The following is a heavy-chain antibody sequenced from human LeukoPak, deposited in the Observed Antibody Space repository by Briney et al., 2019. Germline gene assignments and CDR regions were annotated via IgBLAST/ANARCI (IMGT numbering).Heavy chain of an antibody. D-gene: IGHD2-2*01. CDR1: GGTFSSYA. CDR3: VVQLPFPGYFQH. V-gene: IGHV1-69*04. CDR2: IIPILGIA. J-gene: IGHJ1*01. Sequence: VASVKVSCKASGGTFSSYAISWVRQAPGQGLEWMGRIIPILGIANYAQKFQGRVTITADKSTSTAYMELSSLRSEDTAVYHCVVQLPFPGYFQHWGQGTLVTVSS.